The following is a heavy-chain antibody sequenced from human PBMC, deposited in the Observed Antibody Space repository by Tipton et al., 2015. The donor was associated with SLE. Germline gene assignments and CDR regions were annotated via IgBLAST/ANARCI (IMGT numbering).Heavy chain of an antibody. D-gene: IGHD2-15*01. V-gene: IGHV4-4*09. J-gene: IGHJ4*02. CDR2: IYTSGST. CDR1: GGSISSYY. Sequence: TLSLTCTVSGGSISSYYWSWIRQPAGKGLEWIGYIYTSGSTNYNPSLKSRVTISVDTSKNQFSLKLSSVTAADTAVYYCARAPYPHSTPGQPKGYWGQGTLVTVSS. CDR3: ARAPYPHSTPGQPKGY.